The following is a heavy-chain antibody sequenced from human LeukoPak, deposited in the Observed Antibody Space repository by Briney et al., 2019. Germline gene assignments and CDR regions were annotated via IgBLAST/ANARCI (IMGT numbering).Heavy chain of an antibody. V-gene: IGHV3-33*01. Sequence: GRSLRLSCAASGFTFSSYGMHWVRQAPGKGLEWVAVIWYDGSNKYYADSVKGRFTISRDNSKNTLYLQMNSLRAEDTAVYYCARGRWSATTASYYLDFWGQGTLVTVSS. D-gene: IGHD5-24*01. CDR1: GFTFSSYG. CDR2: IWYDGSNK. CDR3: ARGRWSATTASYYLDF. J-gene: IGHJ4*02.